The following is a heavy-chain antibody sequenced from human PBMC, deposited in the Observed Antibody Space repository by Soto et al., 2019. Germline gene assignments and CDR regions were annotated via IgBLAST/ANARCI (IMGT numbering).Heavy chain of an antibody. V-gene: IGHV1-69*02. Sequence: QVQLVQSGAEVQKPGSSVKVSCKASGGTFSSYTISWVRQAPGQGLEWMGRIIPILGIANYAQKFQGRVTIPADKSTSTAYMELSSLRSEDTAVYYCARGGNDCSGGSCYVSYFDYWGQGTLVTVSS. D-gene: IGHD2-15*01. J-gene: IGHJ4*02. CDR2: IIPILGIA. CDR3: ARGGNDCSGGSCYVSYFDY. CDR1: GGTFSSYT.